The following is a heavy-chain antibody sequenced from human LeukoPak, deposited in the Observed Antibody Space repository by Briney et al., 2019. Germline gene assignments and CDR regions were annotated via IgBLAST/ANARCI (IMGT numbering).Heavy chain of an antibody. V-gene: IGHV3-7*01. J-gene: IGHJ6*03. CDR1: GFTFSSYW. D-gene: IGHD4-17*01. CDR3: ARTQSDYVRYYYYMDV. Sequence: GGSLRLSCAASGFTFSSYWMSWVRQAPGKGLEWVANIKQDGSEKYYVDSVKGRFTISRDNAKNSLYLQMNSLRAEDTAVYYCARTQSDYVRYYYYMDVWAKGPRSPSP. CDR2: IKQDGSEK.